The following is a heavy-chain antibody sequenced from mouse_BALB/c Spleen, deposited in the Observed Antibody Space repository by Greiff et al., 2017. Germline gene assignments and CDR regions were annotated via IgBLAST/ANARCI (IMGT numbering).Heavy chain of an antibody. Sequence: QVQLKESGPGLVAPSQSLSITCTVSGFSLTSYGVHWVRQPPGKGLEWLGVIWAGGSTNYNSALMSRLSISKDNSKSQVFLKMNSLQTDDTAMYYCARDPLYDGPGAYWGQGTLVTVSA. J-gene: IGHJ3*01. CDR2: IWAGGST. CDR3: ARDPLYDGPGAY. D-gene: IGHD2-3*01. CDR1: GFSLTSYG. V-gene: IGHV2-9*02.